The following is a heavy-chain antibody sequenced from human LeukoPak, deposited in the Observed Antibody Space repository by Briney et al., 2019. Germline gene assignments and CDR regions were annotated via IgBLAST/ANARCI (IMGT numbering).Heavy chain of an antibody. J-gene: IGHJ4*02. CDR3: ARAGGSSWSESPYYFDY. D-gene: IGHD6-13*01. V-gene: IGHV3-30-3*01. CDR1: GFTFSSYA. CDR2: ISYDGSNK. Sequence: PGGSLRLSCAASGFTFSSYAMHWVRQAPGKGLEWVAVISYDGSNKYYADSVKGRFTISRDNSKNTLYLQMNSLRAEDTAVYYCARAGGSSWSESPYYFDYWGQGTLVTVSS.